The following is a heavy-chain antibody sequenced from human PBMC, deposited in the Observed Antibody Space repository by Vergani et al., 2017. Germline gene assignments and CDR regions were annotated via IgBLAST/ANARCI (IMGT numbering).Heavy chain of an antibody. CDR3: GVIMVRSPRPDNWFDS. Sequence: QIQLQESGPGLVKPSETLSLTCSVSGYSISRGFYWAWIRQTPEKGLEWIGGMFHTGEASNSPSLQSRVAFSMDTSKNQFSLQLTSVTAADTAVYFCGVIMVRSPRPDNWFDSWGRGTLVTFSS. CDR2: MFHTGEA. J-gene: IGHJ5*01. CDR1: GYSISRGFY. D-gene: IGHD3-10*01. V-gene: IGHV4-38-2*02.